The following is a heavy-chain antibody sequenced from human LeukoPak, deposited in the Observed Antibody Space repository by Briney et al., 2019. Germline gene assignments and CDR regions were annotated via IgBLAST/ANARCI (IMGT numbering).Heavy chain of an antibody. D-gene: IGHD2-2*01. CDR2: VTRGGGST. Sequence: GGSLRLPCAASGFTFSSYAMSWVRQAPGKGLEWVSTVTRGGGSTYYADSVKGRFTISRDNSKDTLYLQMNSLRVEDSAVFYCTRDHPDCRGTSCLLFDSWGQGTLVTVSS. CDR3: TRDHPDCRGTSCLLFDS. V-gene: IGHV3-23*01. J-gene: IGHJ4*02. CDR1: GFTFSSYA.